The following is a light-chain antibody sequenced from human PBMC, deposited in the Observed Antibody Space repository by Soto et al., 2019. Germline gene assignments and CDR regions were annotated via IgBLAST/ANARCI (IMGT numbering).Light chain of an antibody. J-gene: IGKJ5*01. CDR2: DAS. CDR3: QQYENLPT. CDR1: HSIDFY. V-gene: IGKV1-33*01. Sequence: DLQMTQSPSSLSASVGDRVTITCRASHSIDFYLNWYQQKPGRAPKLLIYDASNLEAGVPSRFRGSGSGTDFTFTISRLQPEDIATYYCQQYENLPTFGQGTRLEIK.